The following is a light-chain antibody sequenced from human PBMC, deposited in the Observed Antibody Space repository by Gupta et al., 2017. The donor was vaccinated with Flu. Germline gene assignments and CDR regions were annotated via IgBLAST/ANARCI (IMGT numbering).Light chain of an antibody. Sequence: DIVMTQSPLSLPVTPGEPASISCRSSKSLLHSNGNNYLDWYLQKPGQSPQVLIYMCSNRAYGVPERVSGRGSGTEFTLKISRVETEDVGVYEYRQALQPSLGFGGGTKVEIK. CDR1: KSLLHSNGNNY. CDR2: MCS. CDR3: RQALQPSLG. V-gene: IGKV2-28*01. J-gene: IGKJ4*01.